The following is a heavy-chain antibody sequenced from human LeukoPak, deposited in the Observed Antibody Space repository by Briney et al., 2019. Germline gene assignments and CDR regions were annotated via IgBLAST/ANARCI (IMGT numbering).Heavy chain of an antibody. CDR3: ARLVGEYRYFDL. CDR2: IYYSGDT. CDR1: DGSISSSNYY. J-gene: IGHJ2*01. Sequence: KTSETLSLTCTVSDGSISSSNYYWVWIRQPPGKGLEWIGTIYYSGDTYYNPSLKSRVTISVDTSKKQFSLKLTSVTAADTAVYYCARLVGEYRYFDLWGRGTLVTVSS. D-gene: IGHD6-6*01. V-gene: IGHV4-39*01.